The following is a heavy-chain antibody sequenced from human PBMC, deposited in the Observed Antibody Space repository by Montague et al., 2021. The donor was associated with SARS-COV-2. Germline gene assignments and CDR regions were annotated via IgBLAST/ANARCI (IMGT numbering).Heavy chain of an antibody. CDR2: ISYDGSNK. Sequence: SLRLSCAASGFTFSSYAMHWVRQAPGKGLEWVAVISYDGSNKYYADSVKGRFTISRDNSKNTLYLQMNSLRAEDTAVYYCASGYDLLTGYYPFDYWGQGTLVTASS. V-gene: IGHV3-30*04. CDR3: ASGYDLLTGYYPFDY. CDR1: GFTFSSYA. J-gene: IGHJ4*02. D-gene: IGHD3-9*01.